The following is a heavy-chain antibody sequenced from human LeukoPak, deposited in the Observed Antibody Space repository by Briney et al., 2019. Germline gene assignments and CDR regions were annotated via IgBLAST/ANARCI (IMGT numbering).Heavy chain of an antibody. V-gene: IGHV4-39*01. CDR2: NYYSGIT. CDR3: ARHTGSNYFDY. CDR1: GDSISSRDYY. Sequence: SETLSLTCTVSGDSISSRDYYWGWIRQPPGKGLEWIGSNYYSGITYYNPSLKSRVTISVDTSKNQFSLKLTSVIAADTAVFYCARHTGSNYFDYWGQGTLVTVSS. D-gene: IGHD3-10*01. J-gene: IGHJ4*02.